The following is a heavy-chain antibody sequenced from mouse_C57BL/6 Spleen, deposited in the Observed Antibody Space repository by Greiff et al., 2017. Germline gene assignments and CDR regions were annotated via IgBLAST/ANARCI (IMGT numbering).Heavy chain of an antibody. CDR1: GYSFTGYY. CDR2: INPSTGGT. CDR3: ARTYYGSRYYAMDY. Sequence: EVKLVESGPELVKPGASVKISCKASGYSFTGYYMNWVKQSPEKSLEWIGEINPSTGGTTYNQKFKAKATLTVDKSSSTAYMQLKSLTSEDSAVYYCARTYYGSRYYAMDYWGQGTSVTVSS. D-gene: IGHD1-1*01. V-gene: IGHV1-42*01. J-gene: IGHJ4*01.